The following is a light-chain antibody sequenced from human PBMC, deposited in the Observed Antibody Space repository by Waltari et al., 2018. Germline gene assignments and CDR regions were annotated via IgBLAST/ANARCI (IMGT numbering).Light chain of an antibody. CDR1: NSNIGAGYD. V-gene: IGLV1-40*01. CDR3: QSFDRSLTGGYV. Sequence: QSVLTQPPSVSGAPGQRVTISCTGHNSNIGAGYDVHWYQQLPGTAPKLLIYGNSTRPSGVPDRFSGSKSGTSASLAITGLQADDEADYYCQSFDRSLTGGYVFGPGTRVTVL. J-gene: IGLJ1*01. CDR2: GNS.